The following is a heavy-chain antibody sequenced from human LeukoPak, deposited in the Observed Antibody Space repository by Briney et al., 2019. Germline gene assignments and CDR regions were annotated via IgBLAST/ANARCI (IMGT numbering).Heavy chain of an antibody. V-gene: IGHV1-18*01. CDR2: ISAYNGNT. J-gene: IGHJ6*02. D-gene: IGHD1-26*01. CDR3: ARHPYSGSYYYYYGMDV. CDR1: GYTFTSYG. Sequence: ASVKVSCKASGYTFTSYGISWVRQAPGQGLEWMGWISAYNGNTNYAQKLQGRVTMTTDTSTSTAYMELRSLRSDDTAVYYRARHPYSGSYYYYYGMDVWGQGTTVTVS.